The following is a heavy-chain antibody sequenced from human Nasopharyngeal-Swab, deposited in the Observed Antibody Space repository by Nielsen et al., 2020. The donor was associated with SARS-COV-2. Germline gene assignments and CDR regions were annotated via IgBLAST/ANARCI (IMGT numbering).Heavy chain of an antibody. J-gene: IGHJ5*02. CDR1: GGSISSYY. CDR2: IYYSGST. CDR3: ARDGVRGVINWFDP. Sequence: SETLSLTCTVSGGSISSYYWNWIRQPPGKGLEWIGYIYYSGSTNYNPSLKSRVTISVDTSKNQFSLKLSSVTAADTAVYYCARDGVRGVINWFDPWGQGTLVTVSS. D-gene: IGHD3-10*01. V-gene: IGHV4-59*01.